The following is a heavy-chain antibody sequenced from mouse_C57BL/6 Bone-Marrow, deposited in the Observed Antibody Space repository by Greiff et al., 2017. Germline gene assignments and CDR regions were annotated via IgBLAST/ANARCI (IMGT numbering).Heavy chain of an antibody. CDR1: GYTFTSYW. CDR3: ARKDLNDYDSWFAY. J-gene: IGHJ3*01. D-gene: IGHD2-4*01. V-gene: IGHV1-50*01. CDR2: IDPSDSYT. Sequence: QVQLQQPGAELVKPGASVKLSCKASGYTFTSYWMQWVKQRPGQGLEWIGEIDPSDSYTNYNQKFKGKATLTVDTSSSTAYMQLSSLTSEDSAVYYCARKDLNDYDSWFAYWGQGTLVTVSA.